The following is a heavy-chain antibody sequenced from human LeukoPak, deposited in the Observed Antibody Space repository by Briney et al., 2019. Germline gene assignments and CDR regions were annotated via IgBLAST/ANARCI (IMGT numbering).Heavy chain of an antibody. J-gene: IGHJ5*02. CDR1: GGSFGDFA. D-gene: IGHD1-14*01. CDR3: AATSIIFNWFDP. V-gene: IGHV1-69*05. CDR2: SVPMSDTK. Sequence: SVKVSCKASGGSFGDFAIIWVRQAPGHGLEWMGRSVPMSDTKDYAQKFQGRVTFTTDESTTTAQMELSNLSPEDTSVYYCAATSIIFNWFDPWGQGTLVTVSS.